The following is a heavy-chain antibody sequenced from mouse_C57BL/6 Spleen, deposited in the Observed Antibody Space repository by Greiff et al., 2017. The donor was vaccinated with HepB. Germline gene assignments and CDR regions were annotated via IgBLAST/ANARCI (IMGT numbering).Heavy chain of an antibody. J-gene: IGHJ3*01. CDR1: GYTFTSYW. Sequence: QVQLQQSGAELVRPGSSVKLSCKASGYTFTSYWMHWVKQRPIQGLEWIGNIDPSDSETHYNQKFKDKATLTVDKSSSTAYMQLSSLTSEDSAVYYCAREDYGSSYVAWFAYWGQGTLVTVSA. CDR3: AREDYGSSYVAWFAY. CDR2: IDPSDSET. D-gene: IGHD1-1*01. V-gene: IGHV1-52*01.